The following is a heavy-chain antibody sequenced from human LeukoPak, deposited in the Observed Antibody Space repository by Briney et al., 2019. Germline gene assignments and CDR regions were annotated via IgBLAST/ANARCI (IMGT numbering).Heavy chain of an antibody. D-gene: IGHD3-16*01. CDR1: GFTFSTYN. J-gene: IGHJ4*02. CDR3: GRDYEERTTDY. CDR2: ISSSSSII. Sequence: GGSLRLSCAASGFTFSTYNMNWVRQAPGKGLEWVSYISSSSSIINYAESARGRFTISRDNAKNLLYLQMNSLRAEDTAVYYCGRDYEERTTDYWGQGTLVTVSS. V-gene: IGHV3-48*04.